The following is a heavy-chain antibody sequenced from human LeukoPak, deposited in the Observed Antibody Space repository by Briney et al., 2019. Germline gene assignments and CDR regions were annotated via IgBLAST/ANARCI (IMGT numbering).Heavy chain of an antibody. CDR2: ISGSGGST. CDR3: ANLPWVFVAVVAARVSDY. D-gene: IGHD2-15*01. J-gene: IGHJ4*02. CDR1: GFTFSSYA. Sequence: PGGSLRLSCAASGFTFSSYAMSWVRQAPGKGLEWVSAISGSGGSTYYADSVKGRFTISRDNSKNTLYLQMNSLRAEDTAVYYCANLPWVFVAVVAARVSDYWGQGTLVTVSS. V-gene: IGHV3-23*01.